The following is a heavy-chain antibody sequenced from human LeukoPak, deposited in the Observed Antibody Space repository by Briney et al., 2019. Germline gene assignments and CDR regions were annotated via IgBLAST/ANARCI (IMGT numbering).Heavy chain of an antibody. CDR1: GGSISSYY. D-gene: IGHD3-3*01. J-gene: IGHJ4*02. Sequence: PSETLSLTCTVSGGSISSYYWSWIRQPPGKGLEWIGEINHSGSTNYNPSLKSRVTISVDTSKNQFSLKLSSVTAADTAVYYCARAELRYYDFWSGYGSDYFDYWGQGTLVTVSS. CDR2: INHSGST. V-gene: IGHV4-34*01. CDR3: ARAELRYYDFWSGYGSDYFDY.